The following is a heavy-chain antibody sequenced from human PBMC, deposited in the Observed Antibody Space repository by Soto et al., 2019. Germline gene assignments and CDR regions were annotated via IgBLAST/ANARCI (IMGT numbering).Heavy chain of an antibody. J-gene: IGHJ5*02. CDR2: ISISSLTI. Sequence: EVQLVESGGGLVQPGGSVRLACAASGFPFSSYNMNWVRQAPGKGLEWVSYISISSLTIYYADSVRGRFTISRDNAKNSLYLQMNNLRDEDTAVYYCARVVVDSGKASDPWGQGTLVTVSS. V-gene: IGHV3-48*02. CDR1: GFPFSSYN. CDR3: ARVVVDSGKASDP. D-gene: IGHD1-26*01.